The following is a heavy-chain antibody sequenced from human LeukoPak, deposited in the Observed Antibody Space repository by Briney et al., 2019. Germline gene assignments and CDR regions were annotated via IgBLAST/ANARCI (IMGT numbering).Heavy chain of an antibody. J-gene: IGHJ6*02. Sequence: GASVKVSCKASGGTFSSYAISWVRQAPGQGLEWMGGIIPIFGTANYAQKFQGRVTITADESTSTAYMELSSLRSEDTAVYYCARGDCGGDCWTLYYYYGMDVWGQGTTVTVSS. CDR1: GGTFSSYA. D-gene: IGHD2-21*02. V-gene: IGHV1-69*13. CDR2: IIPIFGTA. CDR3: ARGDCGGDCWTLYYYYGMDV.